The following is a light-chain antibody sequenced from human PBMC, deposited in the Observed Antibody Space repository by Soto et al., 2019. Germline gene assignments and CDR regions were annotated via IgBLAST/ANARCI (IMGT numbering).Light chain of an antibody. V-gene: IGKV1-39*01. J-gene: IGKJ4*01. CDR1: QSISSY. CDR3: HQSYSTPRT. Sequence: DIQMTQAPSSLSASVGDRVTITCRASQSISSYLNWYQQEPGKAPKLLNYAASSLQSGVPSRFSGSGSGTEFTLTISSLQPEDFETYHCHQSYSTPRTFGGENKVEI. CDR2: AAS.